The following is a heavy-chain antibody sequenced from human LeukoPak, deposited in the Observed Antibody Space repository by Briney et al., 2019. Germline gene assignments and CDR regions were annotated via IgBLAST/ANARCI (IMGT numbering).Heavy chain of an antibody. D-gene: IGHD5-18*01. J-gene: IGHJ6*02. Sequence: PSETLSLTCAVYGGSFSGYYWSWIRQPPGKGLEWIGEINHSGSTNYNPSLKSRVTISVDTSKNQFSLKLSSVTAADTAVYYCARVTVGYSYGPRIYYYGMDVWGQGTTVTVSS. CDR2: INHSGST. V-gene: IGHV4-34*01. CDR3: ARVTVGYSYGPRIYYYGMDV. CDR1: GGSFSGYY.